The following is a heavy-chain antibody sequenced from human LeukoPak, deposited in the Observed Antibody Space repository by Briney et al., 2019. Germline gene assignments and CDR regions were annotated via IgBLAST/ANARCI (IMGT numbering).Heavy chain of an antibody. V-gene: IGHV3-48*03. D-gene: IGHD6-19*01. J-gene: IGHJ4*02. CDR1: GFTFSSYE. CDR3: ARMIAVAGPYYFDY. Sequence: GGSLRLSCAASGFTFSSYEMNWVRQAPGKGLEWVSYISSSGSTIYYADSVKGRFTISRDNAKNSLYLQMNSLRAEDTAVYYCARMIAVAGPYYFDYWGQGTLLTVSS. CDR2: ISSSGSTI.